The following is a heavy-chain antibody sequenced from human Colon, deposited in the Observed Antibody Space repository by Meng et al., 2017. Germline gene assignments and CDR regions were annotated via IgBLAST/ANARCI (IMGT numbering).Heavy chain of an antibody. J-gene: IGHJ2*01. CDR1: GGTFSSYA. V-gene: IGHV1-69*06. CDR2: IIPIFGTA. Sequence: VQGGRVGAEGKKPGASVKVSCKASGGTFSSYAISWVRQAPGQGLEWMGGIIPIFGTANYAQKFRGRVTITADKSTSTAYMELSSLRSEDTAVYYCARGSGRRWYFDLWGRGTLVTVSS. D-gene: IGHD3-10*01. CDR3: ARGSGRRWYFDL.